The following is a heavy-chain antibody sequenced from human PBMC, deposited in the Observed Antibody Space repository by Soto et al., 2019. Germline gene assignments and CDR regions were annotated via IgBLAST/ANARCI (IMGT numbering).Heavy chain of an antibody. D-gene: IGHD3-22*01. CDR2: ISAYNGNT. Sequence: ASVKVSCKASGYTFTSYDINWVRQAAGQGPEWMGWISAYNGNTNYAQKLQGRVTMTTDTSTSTAYMELRSLRSDDTAVYYCARDHYYDSSGYYGIWGQGTMVTVSS. V-gene: IGHV1-18*01. CDR1: GYTFTSYD. J-gene: IGHJ3*02. CDR3: ARDHYYDSSGYYGI.